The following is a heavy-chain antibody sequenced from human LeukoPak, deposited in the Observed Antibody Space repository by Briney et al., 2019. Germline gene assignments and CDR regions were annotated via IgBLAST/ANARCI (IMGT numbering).Heavy chain of an antibody. V-gene: IGHV3-21*01. CDR3: ARGNDYYDTSGYYY. Sequence: GGSLRLSCAASGFTFSSYSMNWVRQAPGKGLEWVSFISSSSSYIYYVDSVKGRFIISRDNAKNSLYLQMNSLRAEDTAVYCCARGNDYYDTSGYYYWGQGTLVTVSS. CDR1: GFTFSSYS. CDR2: ISSSSSYI. J-gene: IGHJ4*02. D-gene: IGHD3-22*01.